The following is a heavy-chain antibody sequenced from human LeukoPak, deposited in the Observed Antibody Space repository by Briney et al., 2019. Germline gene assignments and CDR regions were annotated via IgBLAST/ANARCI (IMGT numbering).Heavy chain of an antibody. CDR2: IQQDGSEK. V-gene: IGHV3-7*01. D-gene: IGHD3-22*01. CDR1: GFTFSTYW. Sequence: GGSLRLSCAASGFTFSTYWVSWVRQAPGKGLEWVANIQQDGSEKYYVDSVKGRFFISRDNAENALYLRMNSLRAEDTAVYYCARLSQRGDSSTYQPFDSWGQGTLVTVSS. J-gene: IGHJ4*02. CDR3: ARLSQRGDSSTYQPFDS.